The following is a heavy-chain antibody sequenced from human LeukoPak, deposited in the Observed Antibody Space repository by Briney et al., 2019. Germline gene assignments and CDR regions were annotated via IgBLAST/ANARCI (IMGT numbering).Heavy chain of an antibody. Sequence: ASVKVSCKASGYTFTSYYMHWVRQAPGQGLEWMGIINPSGGSTSYAQKFQGRVTMTRDTSTSTVYMELSSLRSEDTAVYYCARGRLIVGAPHLREDIWGQGTMVTVSS. CDR2: INPSGGST. V-gene: IGHV1-46*01. CDR3: ARGRLIVGAPHLREDI. CDR1: GYTFTSYY. D-gene: IGHD1-26*01. J-gene: IGHJ3*02.